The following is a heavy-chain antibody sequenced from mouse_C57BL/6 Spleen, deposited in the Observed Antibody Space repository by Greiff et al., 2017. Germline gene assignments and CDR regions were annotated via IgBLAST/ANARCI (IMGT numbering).Heavy chain of an antibody. CDR2: IDPSDSYT. CDR1: GYTFTSCW. V-gene: IGHV1-59*01. Sequence: QVQLQQPGAELVRPGTSVKLSCKASGYTFTSCWMHWVKQRPGQGLEWIGVIDPSDSYTNYNQKFKGKATLTVDTSSSTAYMQLSSLTSEDSAVYYCARSYYSNYLYYFDYWGQGTTLTVSS. CDR3: ARSYYSNYLYYFDY. J-gene: IGHJ2*01. D-gene: IGHD2-5*01.